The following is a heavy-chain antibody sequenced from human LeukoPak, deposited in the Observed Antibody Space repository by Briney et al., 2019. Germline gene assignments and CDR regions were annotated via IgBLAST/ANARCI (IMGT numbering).Heavy chain of an antibody. J-gene: IGHJ4*02. Sequence: GGSLRLSCAASGFTFSTYAMHWVRQAPGKGLEWVAVISYDGTTKYHADSVKGRLTISRDNSKNTLYLQMNTLRAEDTAVYYCARALSHEYIVATITPHFDYWGQGTLVTVSS. CDR3: ARALSHEYIVATITPHFDY. D-gene: IGHD5-12*01. V-gene: IGHV3-30-3*01. CDR2: ISYDGTTK. CDR1: GFTFSTYA.